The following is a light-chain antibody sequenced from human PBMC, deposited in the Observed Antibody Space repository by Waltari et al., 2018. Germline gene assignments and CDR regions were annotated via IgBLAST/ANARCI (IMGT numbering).Light chain of an antibody. CDR3: QQYGSSPL. J-gene: IGKJ5*01. CDR1: QSVSSSY. Sequence: EIVLTQSPGTLSLSPGERATLSCRASQSVSSSYLAWYQQTPGQAPRLLIYRASSRATCIPDSVTGRGSXXXXXXXXXXXXXXXFAVYYCQQYGSSPLFGQGTRLEIK. CDR2: RAS. V-gene: IGKV3-20*01.